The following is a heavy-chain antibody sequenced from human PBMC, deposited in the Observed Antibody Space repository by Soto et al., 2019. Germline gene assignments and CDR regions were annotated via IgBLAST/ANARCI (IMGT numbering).Heavy chain of an antibody. V-gene: IGHV4-39*01. D-gene: IGHD6-13*01. CDR2: IYYSGST. CDR3: ARHGGYMAAAFDY. CDR1: GGSISSSSYY. J-gene: IGHJ4*02. Sequence: PSETLSLTCTVSGGSISSSSYYWGWIRQPPGKGLEWIGSIYYSGSTYYNPSLKSRVTISVDTSKNQFSLKLSSVTAADTAVYYCARHGGYMAAAFDYWGQGTLVTVSS.